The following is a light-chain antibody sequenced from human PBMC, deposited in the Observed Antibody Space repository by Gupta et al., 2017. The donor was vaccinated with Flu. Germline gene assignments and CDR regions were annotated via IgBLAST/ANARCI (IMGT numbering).Light chain of an antibody. Sequence: PSSLSASVGDRVTITCRASQGISNNLAWYQQKPGEVPRLLIYAASTVHSGAPSRFSGSGYGTDFTLTISSLQPEDVATYYCQKYNSAPHTFGQGTKVEI. V-gene: IGKV1-27*01. J-gene: IGKJ2*01. CDR2: AAS. CDR3: QKYNSAPHT. CDR1: QGISNN.